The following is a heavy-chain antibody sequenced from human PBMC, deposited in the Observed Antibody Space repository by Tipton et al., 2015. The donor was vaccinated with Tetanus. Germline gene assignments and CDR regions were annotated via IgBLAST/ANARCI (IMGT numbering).Heavy chain of an antibody. Sequence: VQLVQSGAEEKKPGESLKISCKRSGYSFTSYWIGWRRQMPAKGLEWMGIIYPGDSDTRYSPPFQGQVTISADKCIITAYLQWSSLKASDTAMYYCARPARTGTNPPFWYFDLWGRGTLVTVSS. D-gene: IGHD1-7*01. CDR2: IYPGDSDT. CDR1: GYSFTSYW. V-gene: IGHV5-51*01. CDR3: ARPARTGTNPPFWYFDL. J-gene: IGHJ2*01.